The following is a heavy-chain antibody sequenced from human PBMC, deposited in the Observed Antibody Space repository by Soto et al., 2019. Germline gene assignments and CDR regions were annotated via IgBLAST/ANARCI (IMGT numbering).Heavy chain of an antibody. CDR3: ARPISDSSGPGGFRDGFDY. J-gene: IGHJ4*02. CDR2: IYPGDSDT. Sequence: PGESLKISCKGSGYSFTSYWIGWVRQMPGKGLEWMGIIYPGDSDTRYSPSFQGQVTISADKSISTAYLQWSSLKASDTAMYYCARPISDSSGPGGFRDGFDYWGQGTMVTVSS. CDR1: GYSFTSYW. D-gene: IGHD3-22*01. V-gene: IGHV5-51*01.